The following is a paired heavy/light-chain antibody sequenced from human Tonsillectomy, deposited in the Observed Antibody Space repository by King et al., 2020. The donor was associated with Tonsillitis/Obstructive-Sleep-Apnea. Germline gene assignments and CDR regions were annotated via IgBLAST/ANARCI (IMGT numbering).Heavy chain of an antibody. CDR3: ARHPNWNYDWDDAFDI. CDR1: GGSIGRSTHY. J-gene: IGHJ3*02. Sequence: QVQLQESGPGLVKPSETLSLTCTVSGGSIGRSTHYWGWIRQPPGKGLEWIGSVNYSGRTYSNPSLRSRVTISVDTSKNRFSLKVSSVTAADTAVYYCARHPNWNYDWDDAFDIWGQGTMVTVSS. CDR2: VNYSGRT. V-gene: IGHV4-39*01. D-gene: IGHD1-7*01.
Light chain of an antibody. Sequence: QPVLTQSSSASASLGSSVKLACTLSSGHSDYIIAWHQQQPGKAPRYLMKVESSGSYNKWSGVPDRFSGSSSGADRYLTISNLQSEDEADYYCETWDSNTRVFGGGTKLTVL. V-gene: IGLV4-60*03. CDR3: ETWDSNTRV. CDR1: SGHSDYI. J-gene: IGLJ3*02. CDR2: VESSGSY.